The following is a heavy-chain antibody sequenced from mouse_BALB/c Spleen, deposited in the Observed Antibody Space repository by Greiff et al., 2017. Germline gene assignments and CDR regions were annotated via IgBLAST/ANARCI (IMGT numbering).Heavy chain of an antibody. V-gene: IGHV3-2*02. CDR3: ASPYGTLDY. CDR2: ISYSGST. D-gene: IGHD2-1*01. J-gene: IGHJ2*01. Sequence: EVMLVESGPGLVKPSQSLSLTCTVTGYSITSDYAWNWIRQFPGNKLEWMGYISYSGSTSYNPSLKSRISITRDTSKNQFFLQLNSVTTEDTATYYCASPYGTLDYWGQGTTLTVSS. CDR1: GYSITSDYA.